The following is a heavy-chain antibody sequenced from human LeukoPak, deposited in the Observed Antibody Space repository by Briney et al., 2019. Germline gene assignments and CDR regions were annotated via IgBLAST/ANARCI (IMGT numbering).Heavy chain of an antibody. D-gene: IGHD1-14*01. CDR1: GGSISSGSYY. CDR3: AREDGILYYYYMDV. V-gene: IGHV4-61*02. J-gene: IGHJ6*03. CDR2: IYTSGST. Sequence: SETLSLTCTVSGGSISSGSYYWSWIRQPAGKGLEWIGRIYTSGSTNYNPSLKSRVTISVDTSKNQFSLKLSSVTAADTAVYYCAREDGILYYYYMDVWGKGTTVTVSS.